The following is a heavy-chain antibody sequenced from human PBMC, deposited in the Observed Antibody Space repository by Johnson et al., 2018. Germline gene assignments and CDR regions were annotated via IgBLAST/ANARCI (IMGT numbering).Heavy chain of an antibody. V-gene: IGHV1-69*01. J-gene: IGHJ6*02. CDR3: ARDRRVRGYSYGYYYYYGMDV. CDR2: IIPIFGTA. CDR1: GGTFSSYA. Sequence: VQLVESGAEVKKPGSSVKVSCKASGGTFSSYAISWVRQAPGQGLEWMGGIIPIFGTANYAQKFQGRVTITADESTSKAYMELSSLRSEDTAVYYCARDRRVRGYSYGYYYYYGMDVWGQGTTVTVSS. D-gene: IGHD5-18*01.